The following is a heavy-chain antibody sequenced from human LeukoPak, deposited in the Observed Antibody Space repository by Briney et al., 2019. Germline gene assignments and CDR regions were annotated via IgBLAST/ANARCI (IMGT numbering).Heavy chain of an antibody. V-gene: IGHV4-34*01. CDR1: GGSFSGYY. CDR2: INHSGST. J-gene: IGHJ4*02. D-gene: IGHD6-13*01. Sequence: PSETLSLTCAVYGGSFSGYYWSWIRQPPGKGLEWIGEINHSGSTNYNPSLKSRVTISVDTSKNQFSLKLSSVTAADTAVCYCARGSSSWYTMGFDYWGQGTLVTVSS. CDR3: ARGSSSWYTMGFDY.